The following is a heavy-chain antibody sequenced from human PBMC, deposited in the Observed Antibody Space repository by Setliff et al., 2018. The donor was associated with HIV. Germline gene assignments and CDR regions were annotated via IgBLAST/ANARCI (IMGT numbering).Heavy chain of an antibody. CDR2: IYHNGST. V-gene: IGHV4-31*03. CDR3: ARGGGSRAATSSYHYMDV. Sequence: LSLTCTVSGGSISIGGYYWGWIRQHPGKGLEWIGYIYHNGSTYYNPSLKSRVIISVDTSKNQFSLKLSSVTAADTAAYYCARGGGSRAATSSYHYMDVWGKGTTVTVSS. J-gene: IGHJ6*03. CDR1: GGSISIGGYY. D-gene: IGHD2-15*01.